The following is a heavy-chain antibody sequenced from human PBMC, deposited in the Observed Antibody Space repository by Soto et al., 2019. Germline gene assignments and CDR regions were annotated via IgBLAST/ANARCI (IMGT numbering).Heavy chain of an antibody. CDR2: IRSKAYGGTT. CDR3: TRVLITMIVVVPTGSASYYGMDV. V-gene: IGHV3-49*03. CDR1: GFTFGDYA. D-gene: IGHD3-22*01. Sequence: PGGSLRLSCTASGFTFGDYAMSWFRQAPGKGLEWVGFIRSKAYGGTTEYAASVKGRITISRDDSKSIDYLQMNSMKTEVTSVYYCTRVLITMIVVVPTGSASYYGMDVWGQGTTVTVSS. J-gene: IGHJ6*02.